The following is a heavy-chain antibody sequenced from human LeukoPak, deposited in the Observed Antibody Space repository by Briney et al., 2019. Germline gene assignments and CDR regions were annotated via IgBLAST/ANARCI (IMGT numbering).Heavy chain of an antibody. Sequence: PSETLSLTCTVSGGSISSYYWSWIRQPPGKGLEWIGYIYYSGSTNYNPSLKSRVTISVDTSKNQFPLKLSSVTAADTAVYYCAARGAAAGKSDYWGQGTLVTVSS. CDR1: GGSISSYY. D-gene: IGHD6-13*01. CDR2: IYYSGST. V-gene: IGHV4-59*01. CDR3: AARGAAAGKSDY. J-gene: IGHJ4*02.